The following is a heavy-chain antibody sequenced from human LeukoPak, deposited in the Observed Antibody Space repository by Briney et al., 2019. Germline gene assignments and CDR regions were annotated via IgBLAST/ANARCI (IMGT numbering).Heavy chain of an antibody. D-gene: IGHD5-18*01. V-gene: IGHV1-2*02. CDR3: ARGRRQLWVSRDLDY. CDR2: INPNSGGT. J-gene: IGHJ4*02. Sequence: ASVKVSCKASGYTFTGYYMHWVRQAPGQGLEWMGWINPNSGGTNYAQKFQGRVTMTRDTSISTAYMELSRLRSDDTAVYYCARGRRQLWVSRDLDYWGQGTLVTVSS. CDR1: GYTFTGYY.